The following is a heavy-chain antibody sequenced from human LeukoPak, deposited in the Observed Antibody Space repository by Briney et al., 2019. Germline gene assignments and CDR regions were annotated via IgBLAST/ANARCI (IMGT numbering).Heavy chain of an antibody. CDR3: ARAPRYCSGGSCYVAFDI. Sequence: SETLSLTCAVYGGSFSGYYWSWIRQPPGKGLEWIGEINHSGSTYYSPSLRSRVTISLDTSENQFPLRLASVTAADTAVYYCARAPRYCSGGSCYVAFDIWGQGTMVTVSS. V-gene: IGHV4-34*01. D-gene: IGHD2-15*01. CDR1: GGSFSGYY. CDR2: INHSGST. J-gene: IGHJ3*02.